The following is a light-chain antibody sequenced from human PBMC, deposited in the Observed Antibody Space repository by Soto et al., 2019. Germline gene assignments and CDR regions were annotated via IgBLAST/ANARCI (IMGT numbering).Light chain of an antibody. CDR2: EVS. Sequence: QSALTQPPSAPGSPGQSVTISCTGTSSDDGGYNYVSWYQQHPGKAPKLMIYEVSKRPSGVPDRFSGSKSRNTASLTVSGLQAEDEADYYCSSYTGSNIVFGTGTKLTVL. CDR1: SSDDGGYNY. CDR3: SSYTGSNIV. J-gene: IGLJ1*01. V-gene: IGLV2-8*01.